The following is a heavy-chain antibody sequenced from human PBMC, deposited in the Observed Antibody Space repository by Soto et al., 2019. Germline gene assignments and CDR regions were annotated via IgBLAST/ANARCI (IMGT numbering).Heavy chain of an antibody. D-gene: IGHD3-16*02. Sequence: SETLSLTCAVYGGSFSGYYWSWIRQPPGKGLEWIGEINHSGSTNYNPSLKSRVTISVDTSKNQFSLKLSSVTAADTAVYYCARGPGYDYIWGSYRFVPMDVWGKGTTVTVSS. J-gene: IGHJ6*03. CDR2: INHSGST. CDR3: ARGPGYDYIWGSYRFVPMDV. V-gene: IGHV4-34*01. CDR1: GGSFSGYY.